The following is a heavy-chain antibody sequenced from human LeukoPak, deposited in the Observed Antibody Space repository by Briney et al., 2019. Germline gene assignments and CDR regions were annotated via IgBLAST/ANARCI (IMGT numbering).Heavy chain of an antibody. J-gene: IGHJ6*03. CDR2: INSVGGST. V-gene: IGHV3-74*01. D-gene: IGHD3-10*01. CDR1: GFTFGNYW. CDR3: TRVSSRSYFGFDDFYMDV. Sequence: GGSLRLSCAASGFTFGNYWMHWARQAPGRGRVWVSCINSVGGSTSYADSVRGRLTLSRDNAKNTLFLQMNGQRAKDTAGYYCTRVSSRSYFGFDDFYMDVWGKRTRVTVSS.